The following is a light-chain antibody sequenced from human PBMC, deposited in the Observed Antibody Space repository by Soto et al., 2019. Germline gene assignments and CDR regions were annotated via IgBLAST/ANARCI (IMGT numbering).Light chain of an antibody. CDR3: SSYTTSSPLA. J-gene: IGLJ1*01. CDR1: SSDVGGYNY. Sequence: QSDLNQPASVSGSPGQSITISCTGTSSDVGGYNYFSWYQRHPGKAPKLMIYEVSNRPSGVSNRVSGSKSGNTASLPVPGLQPEDEAAYYCSSYTTSSPLAFGTGTKVTVL. CDR2: EVS. V-gene: IGLV2-14*01.